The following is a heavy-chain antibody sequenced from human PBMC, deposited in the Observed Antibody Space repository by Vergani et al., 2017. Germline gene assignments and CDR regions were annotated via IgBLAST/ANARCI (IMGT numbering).Heavy chain of an antibody. CDR1: GFTFSSYS. Sequence: EVQLVESGGGLVKPGGSLRLSCAASGFTFSSYSMNWVRQAPGKGLEWVSSISSSSSYIYYADSMKGRFTISRDNAKNSLYLQMNSMRAEDTAVYYCAGDLSSRPENQWGQGTLVTVSS. J-gene: IGHJ4*02. CDR2: ISSSSSYI. V-gene: IGHV3-21*01. CDR3: AGDLSSRPENQ.